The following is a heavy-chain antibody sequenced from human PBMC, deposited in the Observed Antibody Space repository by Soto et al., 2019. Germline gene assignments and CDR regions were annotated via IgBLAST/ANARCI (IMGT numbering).Heavy chain of an antibody. CDR2: ISGSAHST. D-gene: IGHD3-9*01. J-gene: IGHJ4*02. CDR1: GFTFSTYT. Sequence: GGSLRLSCAASGFTFSTYTLSWVRQAPGKGLEWVSTISGSAHSTYYADSVKGRFTISRDNSRSTLSLQMNSLRAEDTAIYYCAKFEGTDYWGQGTLVTVSS. CDR3: AKFEGTDY. V-gene: IGHV3-23*01.